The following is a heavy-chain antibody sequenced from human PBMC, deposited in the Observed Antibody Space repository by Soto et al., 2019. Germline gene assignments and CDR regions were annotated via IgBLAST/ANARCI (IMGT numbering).Heavy chain of an antibody. V-gene: IGHV4-59*01. J-gene: IGHJ4*02. D-gene: IGHD3-10*01. Sequence: QVQLQESGPGLVKPSETLSLTCTVSGGSISSYYWSWIRQPPGKGLEWIGYIYYSGSTNYNPSLKSRVTISVDTSKNQFSLKLSSVTAADTAVYYCASRVKYGSGRRPAYSFDYWGQGTLVTVSS. CDR1: GGSISSYY. CDR3: ASRVKYGSGRRPAYSFDY. CDR2: IYYSGST.